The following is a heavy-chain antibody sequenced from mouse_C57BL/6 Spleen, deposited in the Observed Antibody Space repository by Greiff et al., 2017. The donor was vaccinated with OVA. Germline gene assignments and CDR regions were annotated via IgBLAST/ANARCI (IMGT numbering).Heavy chain of an antibody. CDR1: GFSLTSYG. CDR3: ARNLGAVVATNYAMDY. Sequence: QVQLKESGPGLVQPSQSLSITCTVSGFSLTSYGVPWVRQSPGKGLEWLGVIWSGGSTDYNAAFISRLSISKDNSKSQDFCKMNSLQADDTDIDYCARNLGAVVATNYAMDYWGQGTSVTVSA. CDR2: IWSGGST. J-gene: IGHJ4*01. V-gene: IGHV2-2*01. D-gene: IGHD1-1*01.